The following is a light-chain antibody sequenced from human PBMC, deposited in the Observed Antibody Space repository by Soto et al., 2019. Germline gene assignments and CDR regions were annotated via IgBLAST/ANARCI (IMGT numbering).Light chain of an antibody. CDR3: QQYGSSAHT. CDR1: QSVSSNY. J-gene: IGKJ2*01. CDR2: GAS. V-gene: IGKV3-20*01. Sequence: DIVLTQSPDTLSLSPGEGATLSCRASQSVSSNYLAWYQQNPGQAPRLLIYGASTRATGIPDRFSGSGSGTDFTLTISSLEPEDFAVYYSQQYGSSAHTFGEGTRLEIK.